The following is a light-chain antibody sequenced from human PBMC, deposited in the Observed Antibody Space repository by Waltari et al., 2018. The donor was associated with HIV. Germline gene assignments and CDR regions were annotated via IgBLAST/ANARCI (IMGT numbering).Light chain of an antibody. CDR3: CSYAGSSYV. CDR1: ASDVGGYHY. J-gene: IGLJ1*01. Sequence: QSALTQPRSVSGSPGQSVTISCPGTASDVGGYHYVSWYQQHPGNAPKLLIYDVNKRPSGVPDRFSGSKSGNTASLTISGLQTEDEADYYCCSYAGSSYVFGTETKVTVL. CDR2: DVN. V-gene: IGLV2-11*01.